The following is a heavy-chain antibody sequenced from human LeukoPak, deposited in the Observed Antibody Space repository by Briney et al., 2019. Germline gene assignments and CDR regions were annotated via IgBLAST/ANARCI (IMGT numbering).Heavy chain of an antibody. V-gene: IGHV1-18*01. Sequence: ASVKVSCKASGYTFTSYGINWVRQAPGQGLEWMGWIGAYNGNTNYAQKVQGRVTMTTDTSTSTAYMELRSLRSDDTAVYYCARGRHYYGSGIPSDYWGQGTLVTGSS. CDR3: ARGRHYYGSGIPSDY. CDR1: GYTFTSYG. J-gene: IGHJ4*02. CDR2: IGAYNGNT. D-gene: IGHD3-10*01.